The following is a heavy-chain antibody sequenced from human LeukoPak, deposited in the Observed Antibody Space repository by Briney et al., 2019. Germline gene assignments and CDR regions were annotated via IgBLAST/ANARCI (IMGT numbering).Heavy chain of an antibody. V-gene: IGHV3-23*01. CDR3: AKDTASSGWYP. Sequence: GGSLRLSCAASGFTFSSYAMSWVRQAPGKALEWVSAISGSGGSTYYADSVKGRFTISRDNSKNTLYLQMNSLRAEDTAVYYCAKDTASSGWYPWGQGTLVTVSS. J-gene: IGHJ5*02. D-gene: IGHD6-19*01. CDR1: GFTFSSYA. CDR2: ISGSGGST.